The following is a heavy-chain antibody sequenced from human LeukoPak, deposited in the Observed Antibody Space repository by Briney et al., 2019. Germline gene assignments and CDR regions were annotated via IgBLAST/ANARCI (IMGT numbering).Heavy chain of an antibody. CDR3: ARDYGYSSSWSRYNWFDP. CDR2: IYYSGST. D-gene: IGHD6-13*01. V-gene: IGHV4-31*03. J-gene: IGHJ5*02. Sequence: SQTLSLTCTVSGGSISSGGYYWSWIRQHPGKGLEWIGYIYYSGSTYHNPSLKSRVTIAVDTSKNQFSLKLSSVTAADTAVYYCARDYGYSSSWSRYNWFDPWGQGTLVTVSS. CDR1: GGSISSGGYY.